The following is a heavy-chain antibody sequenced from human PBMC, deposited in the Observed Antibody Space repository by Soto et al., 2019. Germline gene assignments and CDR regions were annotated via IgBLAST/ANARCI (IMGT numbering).Heavy chain of an antibody. CDR3: ARRIPYYYDSSGYFDAFDI. V-gene: IGHV4-31*03. Sequence: SETLSLTCTVSGGSISSGGYYWSWIRQHPGKGLEWIGYIYYSGSTYYNPSLKSRVTISVDTSKNQFSLKLSSVAAADTAVYYCARRIPYYYDSSGYFDAFDIWGQGTMVTVSS. CDR1: GGSISSGGYY. D-gene: IGHD3-22*01. J-gene: IGHJ3*02. CDR2: IYYSGST.